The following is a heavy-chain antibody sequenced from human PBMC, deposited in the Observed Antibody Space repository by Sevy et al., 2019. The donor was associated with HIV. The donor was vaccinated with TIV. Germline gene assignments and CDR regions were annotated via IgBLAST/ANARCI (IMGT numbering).Heavy chain of an antibody. CDR2: ISSSSSTI. CDR1: EFTFSSYS. J-gene: IGHJ3*02. CDR3: AGPYCSGGSCYHDAFDI. V-gene: IGHV3-48*02. D-gene: IGHD2-15*01. Sequence: GGSLRLSCAASEFTFSSYSMNWVRQAPGKGLEWVSYISSSSSTIYYADSVKGRFTISRDNAKNSLYLQMNSLRDEDTAVYYCAGPYCSGGSCYHDAFDIWGQGTMVTVSS.